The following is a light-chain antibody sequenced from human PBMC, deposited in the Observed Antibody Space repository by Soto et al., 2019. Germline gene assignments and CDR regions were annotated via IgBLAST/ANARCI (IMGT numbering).Light chain of an antibody. Sequence: DIQMTQSPSTLSASVGDRVTITCRASQSISSWLAWYQQKPGKAPKLLIYKASSLESGVQSRFSGSGSGTEFTLTISSLQPDDFATYYCQQHNSYRRTFGQGTKVEIK. J-gene: IGKJ1*01. CDR2: KAS. V-gene: IGKV1-5*03. CDR3: QQHNSYRRT. CDR1: QSISSW.